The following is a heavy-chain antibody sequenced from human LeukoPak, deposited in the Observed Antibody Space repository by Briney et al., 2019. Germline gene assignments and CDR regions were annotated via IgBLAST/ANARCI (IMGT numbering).Heavy chain of an antibody. Sequence: PGGSLRLSCAASGFTFSSYEMNWVRQAPGKGLEWVSYISSSGSTIYYADSVKGRFTISRDNAKNSLYLQMNSLRAEDTAVYYCARGGGVRGKVYDAFDIWGQGTMVTVSS. CDR2: ISSSGSTI. V-gene: IGHV3-48*03. J-gene: IGHJ3*02. CDR3: ARGGGVRGKVYDAFDI. CDR1: GFTFSSYE. D-gene: IGHD3-10*01.